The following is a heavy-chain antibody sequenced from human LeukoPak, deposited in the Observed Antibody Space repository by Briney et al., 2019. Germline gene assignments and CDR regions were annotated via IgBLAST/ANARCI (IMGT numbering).Heavy chain of an antibody. CDR1: GFTFSTYA. CDR2: ISYDGSHK. CDR3: ARDYCSSTSCYDGYFDN. D-gene: IGHD2-2*01. Sequence: PGGSLRLSCAASGFTFSTYAMHWVRQAPGKGLEWVAVISYDGSHKYYADSAKGRFTISRDNSKNTLFLQMNSLRVEDTAVFYCARDYCSSTSCYDGYFDNWGQGTLVTVSS. J-gene: IGHJ4*02. V-gene: IGHV3-30*04.